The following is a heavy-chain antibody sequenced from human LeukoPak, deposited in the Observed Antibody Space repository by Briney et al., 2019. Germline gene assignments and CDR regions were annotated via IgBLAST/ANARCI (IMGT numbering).Heavy chain of an antibody. CDR2: ISGSGGST. J-gene: IGHJ4*02. Sequence: PGGSLRLSCAASGFTFSSYAMSWVRQAPGKGLEWVSAISGSGGSTYYADSVKGRFTISRDNSKNTLYLQMNSLRAEGTAVYYCAKATYYDFWSGYXFXXWGQXXLVT. V-gene: IGHV3-23*01. CDR1: GFTFSSYA. D-gene: IGHD3-3*01. CDR3: AKATYYDFWSGYXFXX.